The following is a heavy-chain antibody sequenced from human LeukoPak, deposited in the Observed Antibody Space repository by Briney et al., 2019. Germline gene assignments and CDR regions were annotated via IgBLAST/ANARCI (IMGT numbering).Heavy chain of an antibody. CDR1: GFTFSSYA. V-gene: IGHV3-64*01. J-gene: IGHJ6*02. CDR2: ISSNGGST. CDR3: ARDRYGDYYGMDV. D-gene: IGHD4-17*01. Sequence: GGSLRLSCAASGFTFSSYAMHWVRQAPGKGLEYVSAISSNGGSTYYANSVKGRFTISRDNSKNTLYLQMGSLRAEDMAVYYRARDRYGDYYGMDVWGQGTTVTVS.